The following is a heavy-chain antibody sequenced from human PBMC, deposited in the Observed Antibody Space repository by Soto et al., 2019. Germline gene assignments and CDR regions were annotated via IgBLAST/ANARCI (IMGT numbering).Heavy chain of an antibody. V-gene: IGHV3-9*01. Sequence: PGGSLRLSCAASGFTFDDYAMHWVRQAPGKGLEWVASISWNSGSIGYADSVKGRFTISRDNAKNSLSLQMNSLRPEDTALYYCVKDKRYNNTWYLEYWGQGTLVTVS. CDR1: GFTFDDYA. CDR2: ISWNSGSI. D-gene: IGHD6-13*01. J-gene: IGHJ4*02. CDR3: VKDKRYNNTWYLEY.